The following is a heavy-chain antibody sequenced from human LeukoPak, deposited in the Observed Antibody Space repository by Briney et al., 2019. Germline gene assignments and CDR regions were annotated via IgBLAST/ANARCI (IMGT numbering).Heavy chain of an antibody. Sequence: GGSLRLSCSASGFTFGDYAMSWVRQAPGKGLEWVGFIRSKAYGGTTEYAASVEGRFSISRDDSKSIAYLQTNSPKTEDTAVYYCSRDLNWSFDYWGQGILVTVSS. D-gene: IGHD1-1*01. CDR3: SRDLNWSFDY. V-gene: IGHV3-49*04. J-gene: IGHJ4*02. CDR2: IRSKAYGGTT. CDR1: GFTFGDYA.